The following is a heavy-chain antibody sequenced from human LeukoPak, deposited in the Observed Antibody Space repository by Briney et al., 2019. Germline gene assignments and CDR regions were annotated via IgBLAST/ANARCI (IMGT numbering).Heavy chain of an antibody. V-gene: IGHV3-11*01. D-gene: IGHD3-3*01. CDR3: AREYDFGSGYDY. CDR1: GFTFSDYY. J-gene: IGHJ4*02. CDR2: ISSSGSTI. Sequence: PGGSLRLSCAASGFTFSDYYMSWIRQAPGKRLEWVSYISSSGSTIYYADSVKGRFTISRGNAKNSLYLQMNSLRAEDTAVYYCAREYDFGSGYDYWGQGTLVTVSS.